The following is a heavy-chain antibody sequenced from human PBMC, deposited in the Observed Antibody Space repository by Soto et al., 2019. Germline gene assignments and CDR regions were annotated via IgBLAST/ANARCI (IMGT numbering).Heavy chain of an antibody. D-gene: IGHD3-10*01. CDR1: GYTFTGYY. J-gene: IGHJ5*02. CDR3: ARGRITMVRGATGGSWFDP. Sequence: QVQLVQSGAEVKKPGASVKVSCKASGYTFTGYYMHWVRQAPGQGLEWRGWINPNSGGTNYAQKFQGWVTMTRDTSISTAYMELSRLRYDDTAVYYCARGRITMVRGATGGSWFDPWGQGTLVTVSS. CDR2: INPNSGGT. V-gene: IGHV1-2*04.